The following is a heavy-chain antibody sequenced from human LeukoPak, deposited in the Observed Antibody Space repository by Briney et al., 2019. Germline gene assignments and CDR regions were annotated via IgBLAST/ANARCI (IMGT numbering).Heavy chain of an antibody. CDR3: ARGSQVNWFDP. Sequence: GGSLRLSCAASGFTVSSNYMSWVRQAPGKGLEWVSGINWNGGSTGYADSVKGRFTISRDNAKNSPYLQMNSLRAEDTALYYCARGSQVNWFDPWGQGTLVTVSS. J-gene: IGHJ5*02. CDR1: GFTVSSNY. V-gene: IGHV3-20*04. CDR2: INWNGGST.